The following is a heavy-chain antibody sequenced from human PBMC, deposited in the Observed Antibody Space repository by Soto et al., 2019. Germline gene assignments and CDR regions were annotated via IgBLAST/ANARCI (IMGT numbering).Heavy chain of an antibody. V-gene: IGHV4-31*03. Sequence: TLSLTCTVSGASINSGGYYWSWIRQLPGKGLEWIGYIYFSGNTYYNPSLESRVTISLDTSQNYFSLKPSSVVAADTAVYYSASGNASGVILAYWGQGTLVTVSS. CDR2: IYFSGNT. J-gene: IGHJ4*02. CDR3: ASGNASGVILAY. D-gene: IGHD3-16*02. CDR1: GASINSGGYY.